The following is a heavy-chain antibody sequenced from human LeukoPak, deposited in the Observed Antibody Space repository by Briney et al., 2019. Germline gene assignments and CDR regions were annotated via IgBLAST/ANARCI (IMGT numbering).Heavy chain of an antibody. CDR1: GFNLNSYM. J-gene: IGHJ5*02. Sequence: GGSLRLSCAASGFNLNSYMLNWVRQAPGKGLEGVSSISSTGSYIYYADSVKGRFTISRDNPGNVVYLQMDSLRAEDTAVYYCTRVAQSGPTGWFDPWGQGTLVTVSS. D-gene: IGHD1-1*01. CDR3: TRVAQSGPTGWFDP. V-gene: IGHV3-21*01. CDR2: ISSTGSYI.